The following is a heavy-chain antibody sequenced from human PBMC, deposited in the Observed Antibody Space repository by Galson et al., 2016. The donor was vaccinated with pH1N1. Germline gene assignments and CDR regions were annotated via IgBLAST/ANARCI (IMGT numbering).Heavy chain of an antibody. CDR1: GFTFSRYG. CDR3: PRDHEEGFLVWLFAY. J-gene: IGHJ4*02. CDR2: ISYDGKKK. V-gene: IGHV3-30*03. D-gene: IGHD3-3*01. Sequence: SLRLSCAASGFTFSRYGLHWVRQAPGKGLEWVGGISYDGKKKYYSDSVTGRFTVSRDNSKSTLYLHMSSLRADDTAIYFCPRDHEEGFLVWLFAYWGQGTLVTLSS.